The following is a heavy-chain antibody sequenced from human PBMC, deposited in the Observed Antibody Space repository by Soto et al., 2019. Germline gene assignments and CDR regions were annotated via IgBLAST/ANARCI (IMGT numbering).Heavy chain of an antibody. CDR1: GGSISSGDYY. J-gene: IGHJ4*02. CDR3: ASYYDSSGYYAYYFDY. CDR2: IYYSGST. Sequence: QVQLQESGPGLVKPSQTLSLTCTVSGGSISSGDYYWSWIRQPPGKGLEWIGYIYYSGSTYYNPSLRSRVTISVDTSKNQFSLKLSSVTAADTAVYYCASYYDSSGYYAYYFDYWGQGTLVTVSS. V-gene: IGHV4-30-4*01. D-gene: IGHD3-22*01.